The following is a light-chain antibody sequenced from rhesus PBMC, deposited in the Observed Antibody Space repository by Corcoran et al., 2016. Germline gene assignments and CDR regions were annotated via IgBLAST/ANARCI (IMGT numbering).Light chain of an antibody. V-gene: IGLV2-13*03. CDR2: EVT. J-gene: IGLJ1*01. CDR1: SSDIGAYNR. Sequence: QAAPTQSPSVSGSPGQSVTISCTGRSSDIGAYNRVSWYQQHPGKAPKLIIYEVTERPSGVSERFSGSKSGNTASLTISGLQTEDESDYFCMSYTSSIAFIFGTGTRLTVL. CDR3: MSYTSSIAFI.